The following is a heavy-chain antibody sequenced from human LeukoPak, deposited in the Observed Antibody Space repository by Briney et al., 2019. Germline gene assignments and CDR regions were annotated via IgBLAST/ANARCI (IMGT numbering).Heavy chain of an antibody. CDR1: GGSISSYY. V-gene: IGHV4-59*01. D-gene: IGHD4-17*01. CDR3: ARTTVTTYFDN. Sequence: SVTLSLTCTVSGGSISSYYWSWIRQPPGKGLEWIAYISDSGSTNYHPSLKSRVTISVDTSKNQFSLKLSSVTAADTAVYYCARTTVTTYFDNWGQGTLVTVSS. CDR2: ISDSGST. J-gene: IGHJ4*02.